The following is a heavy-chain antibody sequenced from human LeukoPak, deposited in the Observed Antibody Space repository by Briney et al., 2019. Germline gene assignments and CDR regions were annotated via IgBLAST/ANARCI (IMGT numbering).Heavy chain of an antibody. V-gene: IGHV1-69*13. D-gene: IGHD6-13*01. CDR2: IIPIFGTA. CDR1: GGTFSSYA. J-gene: IGHJ4*02. Sequence: ASVKVSCKASGGTFSSYAISWVRQAPGQGLEWMGGIIPIFGTANYAQKFQGRVTITADESTSTAYMELSSLRSEDTAVYYCARTRIAAAGAPFDYWGQGTLVTVSS. CDR3: ARTRIAAAGAPFDY.